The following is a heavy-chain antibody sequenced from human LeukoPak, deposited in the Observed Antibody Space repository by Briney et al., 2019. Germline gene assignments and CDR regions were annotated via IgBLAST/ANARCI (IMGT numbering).Heavy chain of an antibody. V-gene: IGHV3-7*01. Sequence: PGGSLRLSCAASGFTFSSYWMSWVRQAPGKGLEWVANIKQDGSEKYYVDSVKGRFTISRDNAKNSLYLQMNSLRAEDTAVYYCAREFRLKWLRLVFHDAFDIWGQGTMVTVSS. CDR1: GFTFSSYW. CDR2: IKQDGSEK. D-gene: IGHD5-12*01. CDR3: AREFRLKWLRLVFHDAFDI. J-gene: IGHJ3*02.